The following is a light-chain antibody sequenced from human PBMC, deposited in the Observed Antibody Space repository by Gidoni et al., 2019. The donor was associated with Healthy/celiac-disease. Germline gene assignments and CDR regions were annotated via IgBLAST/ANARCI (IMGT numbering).Light chain of an antibody. J-gene: IGLJ3*02. Sequence: SSELTPDPAVSVALGQKVRITCPEDSLRSYYASWYQQKPGPAPVLLIYGKNNRPSGIPDRFSGSSSGNTSSLTITGAQAEDEADYYCNSRDSSGNWVFGGGTKLTVL. CDR1: SLRSYY. V-gene: IGLV3-19*01. CDR3: NSRDSSGNWV. CDR2: GKN.